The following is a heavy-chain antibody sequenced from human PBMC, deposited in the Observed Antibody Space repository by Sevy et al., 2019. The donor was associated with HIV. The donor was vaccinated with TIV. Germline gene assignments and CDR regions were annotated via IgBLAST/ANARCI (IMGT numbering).Heavy chain of an antibody. V-gene: IGHV1-18*01. Sequence: ASVKVSCKASGYTFTSYGISWVRQAPGQGLEWMGWISAYNGNTNYAQKLQGRVTMTTDTSTSTAYMGLRSLRSDDTAVYYCARDRAVAGLNYYYYGMDVWGQGTTVTVSS. J-gene: IGHJ6*02. CDR1: GYTFTSYG. CDR2: ISAYNGNT. CDR3: ARDRAVAGLNYYYYGMDV. D-gene: IGHD6-19*01.